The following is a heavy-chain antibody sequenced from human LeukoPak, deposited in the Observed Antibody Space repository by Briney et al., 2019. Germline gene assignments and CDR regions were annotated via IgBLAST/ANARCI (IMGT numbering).Heavy chain of an antibody. CDR2: ISAHNGNT. CDR3: AREQTYYFDY. CDR1: GYTFTRYG. J-gene: IGHJ4*02. Sequence: ASVKVSCKASGYTFTRYGISWVRQAPGQGLEWMGWISAHNGNTNYTQKLQGRVTMTTDTSTSTAYMELRSLRSDDTAVYYCAREQTYYFDYWGQGTLVTVSS. V-gene: IGHV1-18*01.